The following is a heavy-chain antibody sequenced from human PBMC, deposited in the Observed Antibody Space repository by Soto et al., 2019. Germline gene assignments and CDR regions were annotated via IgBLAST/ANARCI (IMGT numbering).Heavy chain of an antibody. V-gene: IGHV4-39*02. Sequence: QLQLQESGPGLVKPSETLSLTCAVSGGSMSSGTYYWGWIRQPPGKGLDWIGSIYYSGTTYYSPYLKCRVAISVDTSKNHFSLRLRSVTAADTAVYYCARGTYGDYSPYYYGMDVWGQGTTVTVPS. CDR1: GGSMSSGTYY. CDR3: ARGTYGDYSPYYYGMDV. CDR2: IYYSGTT. D-gene: IGHD4-17*01. J-gene: IGHJ6*02.